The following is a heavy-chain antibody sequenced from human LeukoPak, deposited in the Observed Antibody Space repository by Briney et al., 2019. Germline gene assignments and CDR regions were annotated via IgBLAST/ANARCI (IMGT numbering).Heavy chain of an antibody. CDR2: ISNNGDTT. J-gene: IGHJ4*02. Sequence: GGSLRLSCAASGFTFSSYAMHWVRQAPGKGLEYVSTISNNGDTTYYANSLKGRFTISRDNSKNTLYLQMGSLRAEDMAVYYCAGGTNFWSGYSFDSWGQGTLVTVSS. V-gene: IGHV3-64*01. CDR1: GFTFSSYA. CDR3: AGGTNFWSGYSFDS. D-gene: IGHD3-3*01.